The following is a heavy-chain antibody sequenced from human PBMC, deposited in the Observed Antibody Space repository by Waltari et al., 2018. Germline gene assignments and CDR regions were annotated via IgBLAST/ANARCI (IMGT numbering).Heavy chain of an antibody. Sequence: EVQLLESGGGLVQPGGSLRLSCAASGFTFSNYAMRWVRQAPGQALEWVSAVGERDGKTYDADSVKGRFAISRDDSKNIVYLQMNSLRAEDTAVYYCAKEQWDGAAVAGHFDYWGQGKLVTVSS. CDR1: GFTFSNYA. CDR2: VGERDGKT. D-gene: IGHD6-19*01. CDR3: AKEQWDGAAVAGHFDY. V-gene: IGHV3-23*01. J-gene: IGHJ4*02.